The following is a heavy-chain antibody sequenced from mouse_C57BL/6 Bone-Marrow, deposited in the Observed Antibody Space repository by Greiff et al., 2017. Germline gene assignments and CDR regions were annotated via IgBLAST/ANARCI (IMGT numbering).Heavy chain of an antibody. CDR3: ARWDYGSSYGYYFDY. J-gene: IGHJ2*01. V-gene: IGHV1-26*01. CDR1: GYTFTDYY. Sequence: SGPELVKPGASVKISCKASGYTFTDYYMNWVKQSHGKSLEWIGDINPNNGGTSYNQKFKGKATLTVDKSSSTAYMELRSLTSEDSAVYYCARWDYGSSYGYYFDYWGQGTTLTVSS. CDR2: INPNNGGT. D-gene: IGHD1-1*01.